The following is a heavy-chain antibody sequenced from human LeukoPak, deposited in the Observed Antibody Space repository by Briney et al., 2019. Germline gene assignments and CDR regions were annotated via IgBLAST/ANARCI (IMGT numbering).Heavy chain of an antibody. V-gene: IGHV4-34*01. CDR1: GGSFSGYY. CDR3: ARGTITIFGVEFDYCMDV. D-gene: IGHD3-3*01. Sequence: PSETLSLTCAVYGGSFSGYYWSWIRQPPGKGLEWIGEINHSGSTNYNPSLKSRVTISVDTSKNQFSLKLSSVTAADTAVYYCARGTITIFGVEFDYCMDVWGKGTTVTVSS. J-gene: IGHJ6*03. CDR2: INHSGST.